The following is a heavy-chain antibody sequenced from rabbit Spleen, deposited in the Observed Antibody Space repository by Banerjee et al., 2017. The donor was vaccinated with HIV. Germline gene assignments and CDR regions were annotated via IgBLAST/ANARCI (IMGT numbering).Heavy chain of an antibody. V-gene: IGHV1S45*01. CDR3: ARDAGTSFSTYGMDL. CDR1: GFSFSSSYW. D-gene: IGHD8-1*01. J-gene: IGHJ6*01. Sequence: QEQLEESGGDLVKPEGSLTLTCTASGFSFSSSYWICWVRQAPGKGLEWIACIYAGSSGSTYSATWAKGRFTCSKTSSTTVTLQMTRLTAADTATYFCARDAGTSFSTYGMDLWGPGTLVTVS. CDR2: IYAGSSGST.